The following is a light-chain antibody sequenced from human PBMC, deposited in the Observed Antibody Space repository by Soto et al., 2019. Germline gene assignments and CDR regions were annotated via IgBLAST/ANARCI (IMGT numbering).Light chain of an antibody. Sequence: EIVLTQSPGTLSSSPGERATLSCRASQSVSSSFLAWYQQKPGQTPRLLIYGASSRATGIPDRFSGRGSGTDFTLTISRLEPEDFAVYYCQQYGSSPFTFGPGTKVDIQ. CDR1: QSVSSSF. CDR2: GAS. CDR3: QQYGSSPFT. V-gene: IGKV3-20*01. J-gene: IGKJ3*01.